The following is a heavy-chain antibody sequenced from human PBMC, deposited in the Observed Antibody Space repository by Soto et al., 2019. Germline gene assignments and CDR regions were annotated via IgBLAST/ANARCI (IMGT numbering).Heavy chain of an antibody. D-gene: IGHD2-2*01. J-gene: IGHJ5*02. CDR2: ISAYNGNT. Sequence: QVQLVQSGAEVKKPGASVKVSCKASGYTVTSYGISWVRQAPGQGLEWMGWISAYNGNTNYAQKLQGRVTMTTGTSASTAYMELGSLRSDDTAVYYCARGWGSEMGDIVVVPAAPDNWSDPWGQGTLVTVSS. CDR1: GYTVTSYG. V-gene: IGHV1-18*01. CDR3: ARGWGSEMGDIVVVPAAPDNWSDP.